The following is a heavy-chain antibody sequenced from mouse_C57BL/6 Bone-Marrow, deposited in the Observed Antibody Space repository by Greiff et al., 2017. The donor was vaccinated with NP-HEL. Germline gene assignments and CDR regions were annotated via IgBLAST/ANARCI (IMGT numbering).Heavy chain of an antibody. CDR1: GFTFSSYG. D-gene: IGHD1-1*01. CDR3: ARHTRHGYYGSSYFDY. Sequence: EVNVVESGGDLVKPGGSLKLSCAASGFTFSSYGMSWVRQTPDKRLEWVATISSGGSYTYYPDSVKGRFTISRDNAKNTLYLQMSSLKSEDTAMYYCARHTRHGYYGSSYFDYWGQGTTLTVSS. CDR2: ISSGGSYT. J-gene: IGHJ2*01. V-gene: IGHV5-6*01.